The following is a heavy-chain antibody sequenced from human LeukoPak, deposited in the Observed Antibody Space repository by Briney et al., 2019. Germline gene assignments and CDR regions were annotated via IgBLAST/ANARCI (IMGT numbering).Heavy chain of an antibody. CDR3: ARDRRAAAGGFDY. CDR1: GFTFDDYG. V-gene: IGHV3-20*04. D-gene: IGHD6-13*01. CDR2: INWNGGST. J-gene: IGHJ4*02. Sequence: GGSLRLSCAASGFTFDDYGMSWVRQAPGKGLEWVSGINWNGGSTGYADSVKGRFTISRDNAKNSLYLQMNSLRADDTAVFYCARDRRAAAGGFDYWGQGTLVTVSS.